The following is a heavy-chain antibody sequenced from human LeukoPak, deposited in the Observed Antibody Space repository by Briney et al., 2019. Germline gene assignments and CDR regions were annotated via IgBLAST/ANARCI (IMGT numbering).Heavy chain of an antibody. CDR3: ARFRLGIAVAGTVGLDY. J-gene: IGHJ4*02. V-gene: IGHV1-18*01. CDR1: GYTFASYG. Sequence: GPVKVSCKASGYTFASYGISWVRQAPGQGLEWMGWISAYNGNTNYAQKLQGRVTMTTDTSTSTAYMELRSLRSDDTAVYYCARFRLGIAVAGTVGLDYWGQGTLVTVSS. CDR2: ISAYNGNT. D-gene: IGHD6-19*01.